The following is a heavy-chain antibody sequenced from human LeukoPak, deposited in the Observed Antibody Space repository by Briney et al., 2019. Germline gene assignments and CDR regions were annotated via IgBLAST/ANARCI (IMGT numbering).Heavy chain of an antibody. CDR3: ARRGVADY. CDR1: GYTFTRYG. Sequence: PGASVKVSCKASGYTFTRYGISWVRQAPGQGLEWMGWISAYNGNTNYAQKLQGTDTLTTDTSPSTPYMDLRTLRSHDTGVCYSARRGVADYWGQGTLVTVSS. V-gene: IGHV1-18*01. D-gene: IGHD3-10*01. J-gene: IGHJ4*02. CDR2: ISAYNGNT.